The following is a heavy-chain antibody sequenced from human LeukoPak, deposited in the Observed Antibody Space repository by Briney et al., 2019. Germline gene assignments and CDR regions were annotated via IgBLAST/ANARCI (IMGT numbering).Heavy chain of an antibody. J-gene: IGHJ4*02. V-gene: IGHV1-2*02. D-gene: IGHD4-17*01. Sequence: ASVKVSCKASGYTFTGYYIHWVRQAPGQGLEWMGWISPNRGDTNYAQKFQGRVTMTRDTSTSTVYMELSSLRSEDTAVYYCARDPHGWDYWGQGTLVTVSS. CDR1: GYTFTGYY. CDR2: ISPNRGDT. CDR3: ARDPHGWDY.